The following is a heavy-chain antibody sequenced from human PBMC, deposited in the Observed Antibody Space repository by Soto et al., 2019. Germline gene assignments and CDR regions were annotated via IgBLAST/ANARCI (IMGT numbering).Heavy chain of an antibody. CDR2: INAGNGNT. V-gene: IGHV1-3*01. CDR3: ARTIFGVPFDY. J-gene: IGHJ4*02. CDR1: GYTFTNYA. Sequence: GASVKVSCKASGYTFTNYAMHWVRQAPGQGLEWMGWINAGNGNTRYSQKFLGRVTITMDTSASTAYMELSSLRSEDTAVYYCARTIFGVPFDYWGQGTLVTVSS. D-gene: IGHD3-3*01.